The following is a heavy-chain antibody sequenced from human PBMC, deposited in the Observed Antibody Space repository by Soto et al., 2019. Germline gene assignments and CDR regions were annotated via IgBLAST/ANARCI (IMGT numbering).Heavy chain of an antibody. J-gene: IGHJ6*02. V-gene: IGHV5-10-1*01. D-gene: IGHD2-2*01. Sequence: GESLKISCKGSGYSFTSYWISWVRQMPGKGLEWMGRIDPSDSYTNYSPPFQGHVTISADKSISTAYLQWSSLKASDTAMYYCARHGIVVVPAAIGEDYYYGMDVWGQGTTVTVSS. CDR1: GYSFTSYW. CDR2: IDPSDSYT. CDR3: ARHGIVVVPAAIGEDYYYGMDV.